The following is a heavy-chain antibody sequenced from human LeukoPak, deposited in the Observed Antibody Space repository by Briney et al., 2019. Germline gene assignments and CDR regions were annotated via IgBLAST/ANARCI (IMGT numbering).Heavy chain of an antibody. CDR3: ARDGGIAARPALNY. J-gene: IGHJ4*02. V-gene: IGHV3-48*03. CDR1: GFTFSSYE. CDR2: ISSSGSTI. D-gene: IGHD6-6*01. Sequence: GGSLRLSCAASGFTFSSYEMNWVRQAPGKGLEWVSYISSSGSTIYYADSVKGRFTISRDNAKNSLYLQMNSLRAEDTAVYYCARDGGIAARPALNYWGQGTLVTVSS.